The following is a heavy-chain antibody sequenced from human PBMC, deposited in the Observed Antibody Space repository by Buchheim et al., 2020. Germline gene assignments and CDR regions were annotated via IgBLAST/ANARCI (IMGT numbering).Heavy chain of an antibody. Sequence: EVQLLESGGGLVQPGGSLRLSCAASGFTFSSYAMSWVRQAPGEGLEWVSGISGSGGSTYYADSVKGRFTISRDNSKNTLYLQMNSLRAEDTALYYCAKDQRVDIAMVTGFDYWGQGTL. J-gene: IGHJ4*02. CDR3: AKDQRVDIAMVTGFDY. V-gene: IGHV3-23*01. CDR1: GFTFSSYA. CDR2: ISGSGGST. D-gene: IGHD5-18*01.